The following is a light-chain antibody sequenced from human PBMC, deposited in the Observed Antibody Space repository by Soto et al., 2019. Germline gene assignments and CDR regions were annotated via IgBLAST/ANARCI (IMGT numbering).Light chain of an antibody. Sequence: QSALTQPASVSGSPGQSITISCTGTNSDVGRYNYVSWYQQQPGKAPKLMIYEVSNRPSGVSNRFSGSKSGNTASLTISGLQAEDEADYYCSSYTTTSTAYVFGIGTKLTVL. J-gene: IGLJ1*01. CDR1: NSDVGRYNY. CDR3: SSYTTTSTAYV. CDR2: EVS. V-gene: IGLV2-14*01.